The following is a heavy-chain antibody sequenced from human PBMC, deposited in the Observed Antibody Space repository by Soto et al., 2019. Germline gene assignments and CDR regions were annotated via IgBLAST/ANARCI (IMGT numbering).Heavy chain of an antibody. J-gene: IGHJ4*02. D-gene: IGHD3-22*01. CDR1: GFMFNNYA. Sequence: PGGSLRLSCAASGFMFNNYAMSWVRQAPGKGLEWVSTVSVSGGTTYYADSLKGRFTISRDNSKKTVYLQLNRLRADDTAIYYCANGLYYYDSSGYRLFDYWGQGTLVTVSS. CDR2: VSVSGGTT. V-gene: IGHV3-23*01. CDR3: ANGLYYYDSSGYRLFDY.